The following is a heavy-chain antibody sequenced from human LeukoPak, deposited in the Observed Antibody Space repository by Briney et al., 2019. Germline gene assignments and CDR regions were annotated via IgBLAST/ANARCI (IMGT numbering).Heavy chain of an antibody. D-gene: IGHD2-2*01. CDR1: GYSISSGYY. Sequence: SETLSLTCTVSGYSISSGYYWGWIRQPPGRGLEWIGSIYYSGSTYYNPSLKSRVTISVDTSKNQFSLKLSSVTTADTAVYYCARDCSSTSCYLYYYYYMDVWGKGTTVTISS. V-gene: IGHV4-38-2*02. CDR2: IYYSGST. J-gene: IGHJ6*03. CDR3: ARDCSSTSCYLYYYYYMDV.